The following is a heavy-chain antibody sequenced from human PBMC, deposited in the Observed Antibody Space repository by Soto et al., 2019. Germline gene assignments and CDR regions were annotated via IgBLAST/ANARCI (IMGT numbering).Heavy chain of an antibody. J-gene: IGHJ6*02. D-gene: IGHD6-6*01. CDR3: ARAYTRRFPPRYSSSRPNNYYYGMDV. V-gene: IGHV4-34*01. Sequence: SETLSLTCAVYGGSFSGYYWSWIRQPPGKGLEWIGEINHSGSTNYNPSLKGRVTISVDTSKNQFSLKLSSVTAADTAVYYCARAYTRRFPPRYSSSRPNNYYYGMDVWGQGTTVTVSS. CDR2: INHSGST. CDR1: GGSFSGYY.